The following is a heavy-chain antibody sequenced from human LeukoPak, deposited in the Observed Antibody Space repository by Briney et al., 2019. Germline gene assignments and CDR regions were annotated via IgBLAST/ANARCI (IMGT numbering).Heavy chain of an antibody. CDR2: ISAYNGNT. Sequence: ASVKVSCEASGYTFTSYGISWVRQAPGQGLEWMGWISAYNGNTNYAQKLQGRVTMTTDTSTSTAYMELRSLRSDDTAVYYCAREGTTVTTGVPDYWGQGTLVTVSS. D-gene: IGHD4-17*01. J-gene: IGHJ4*02. CDR1: GYTFTSYG. CDR3: AREGTTVTTGVPDY. V-gene: IGHV1-18*01.